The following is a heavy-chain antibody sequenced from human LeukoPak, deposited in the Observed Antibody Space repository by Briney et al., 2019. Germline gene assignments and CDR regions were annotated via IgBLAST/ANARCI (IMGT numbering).Heavy chain of an antibody. D-gene: IGHD1-26*01. V-gene: IGHV4-59*08. J-gene: IGHJ4*02. CDR2: IYYSGTT. CDR3: TRLRTVGASCYYVS. CDR1: VDSFSSCH. Sequence: PSETLSLTYTVSVDSFSSCHWTGPRQPPGKGLEWIGYIYYSGTTNYNPSLKSRVTISVDTSKNQFSLKLTSVTAADTAVYYCTRLRTVGASCYYVSWGQGTLVTVSS.